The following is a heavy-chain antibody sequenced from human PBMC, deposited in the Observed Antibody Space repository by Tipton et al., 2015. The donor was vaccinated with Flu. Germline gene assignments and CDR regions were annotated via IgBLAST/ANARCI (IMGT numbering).Heavy chain of an antibody. V-gene: IGHV4-39*07. J-gene: IGHJ4*02. CDR1: GEALRSSSYY. CDR3: VRTKDGYTLSNFVY. CDR2: FYHDVGT. Sequence: GEALRSSSYYWGWIRQPQGKGLEWIGSFYHDVGTYYNPSLNSRVTISVDESKNQFSLRLTSVTAADTAVYYCVRTKDGYTLSNFVYWGQGTLVTVSS. D-gene: IGHD5-24*01.